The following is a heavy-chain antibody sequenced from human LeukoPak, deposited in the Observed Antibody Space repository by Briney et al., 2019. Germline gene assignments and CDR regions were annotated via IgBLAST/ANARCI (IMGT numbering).Heavy chain of an antibody. V-gene: IGHV1-69*13. CDR3: ARETHYDYVWGSYRSPTFDY. D-gene: IGHD3-16*02. CDR1: GGTFNSYA. J-gene: IGHJ4*02. CDR2: IIPIFGTA. Sequence: EASVTVSCTASGGTFNSYAISWVRQAPGQGLEWMEGIIPIFGTANYAQKFQGRVTITADESTSTAYMELSSLRSEDTAVYYCARETHYDYVWGSYRSPTFDYWGQGTLVTVSS.